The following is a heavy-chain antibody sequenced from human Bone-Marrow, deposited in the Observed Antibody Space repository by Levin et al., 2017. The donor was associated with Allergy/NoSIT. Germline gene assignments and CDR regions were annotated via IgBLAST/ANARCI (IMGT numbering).Heavy chain of an antibody. Sequence: TGGSLRLSCVASGFTFSTFWMHWVRQVPGKGLVWVSSIDDGGSSTKYADSVKGRFTIFRDNAKNTVFLEMNSLRVGDTAVYFCATTLYDILTGLYGLDVWGQGTTVIVSS. D-gene: IGHD3-9*01. CDR2: IDDGGSST. CDR3: ATTLYDILTGLYGLDV. CDR1: GFTFSTFW. J-gene: IGHJ6*02. V-gene: IGHV3-74*01.